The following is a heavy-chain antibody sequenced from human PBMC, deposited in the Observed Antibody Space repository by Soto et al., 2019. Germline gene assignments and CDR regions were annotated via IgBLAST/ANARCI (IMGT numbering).Heavy chain of an antibody. D-gene: IGHD3-10*01. V-gene: IGHV1-2*04. CDR1: GYTFTGYY. J-gene: IGHJ6*02. CDR3: ARVKAPGRQYGSGSYPPPSGMDV. Sequence: GASVKVSCKASGYTFTGYYMHWVRQAPGQGLEWMGWINPNSGGTNYAQKFQGWVTMTRDTSISTAYMELSRLRSDDTAVYYCARVKAPGRQYGSGSYPPPSGMDVWGQGTTVTVSS. CDR2: INPNSGGT.